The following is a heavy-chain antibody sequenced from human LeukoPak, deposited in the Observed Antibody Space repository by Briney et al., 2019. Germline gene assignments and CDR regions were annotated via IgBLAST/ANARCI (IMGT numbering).Heavy chain of an antibody. CDR1: GGIFSSYT. CDR2: IIPILGIA. D-gene: IGHD3-22*01. J-gene: IGHJ4*02. V-gene: IGHV1-69*02. CDR3: ARVAGKYYDSSGADY. Sequence: SVKVSCKASGGIFSSYTISWVRQAPGQGLEWMGRIIPILGIANYAQKFQGRVTITADKSTSTAYMELSSLRSEDTAVYYCARVAGKYYDSSGADYWGQGTLVTVSS.